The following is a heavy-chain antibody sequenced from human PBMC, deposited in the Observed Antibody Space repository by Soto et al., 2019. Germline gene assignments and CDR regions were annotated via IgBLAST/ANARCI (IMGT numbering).Heavy chain of an antibody. J-gene: IGHJ4*02. V-gene: IGHV3-48*01. CDR1: GFTFSSYS. CDR2: ISSSTI. Sequence: EVQLVESGGGLVQPGGSLRLSCAASGFTFSSYSMNWVRQAPGKGLEWVSYISSSTIYYADSVKSRFTISRDNAKNSLYLQMNSLRAEDTALYYCARDWDDILILGYWGQGTLVTVSS. D-gene: IGHD3-9*01. CDR3: ARDWDDILILGY.